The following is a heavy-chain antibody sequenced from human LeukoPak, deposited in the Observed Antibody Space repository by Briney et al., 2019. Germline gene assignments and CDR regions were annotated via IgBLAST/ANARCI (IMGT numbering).Heavy chain of an antibody. V-gene: IGHV3-64*01. J-gene: IGHJ4*02. CDR3: ARAQGGEFDWCPSGI. Sequence: GGSLRLSCAASGLTLRNYAVHWVRQAPGRGLEYVSGISTDGGDTDYVKSVRGRFTISRDNSKDMVYLQMGSLRVEDTALYYCARAQGGEFDWCPSGIWGQGTLVTVSS. CDR2: ISTDGGDT. D-gene: IGHD3-9*01. CDR1: GLTLRNYA.